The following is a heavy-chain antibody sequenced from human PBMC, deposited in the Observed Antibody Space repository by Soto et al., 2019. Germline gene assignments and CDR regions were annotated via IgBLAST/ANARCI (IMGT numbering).Heavy chain of an antibody. CDR1: GFTFRSYW. D-gene: IGHD5-12*01. CDR3: ARDRYSGYGIFDY. Sequence: EVQLVESGGGLVQPGGSLKLSCAASGFTFRSYWMHWVRQAPGKGLVWVSRINSDEGSTSYADSVKGRFTISRDNAKNTLYLQMNSLRAEDTAVYYCARDRYSGYGIFDYWGQGALVTVSS. J-gene: IGHJ4*02. CDR2: INSDEGST. V-gene: IGHV3-74*01.